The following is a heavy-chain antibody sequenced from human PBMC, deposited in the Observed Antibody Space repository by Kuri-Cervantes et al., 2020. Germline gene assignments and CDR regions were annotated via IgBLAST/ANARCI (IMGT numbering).Heavy chain of an antibody. V-gene: IGHV3-48*01. Sequence: GGSLRLSCAASGFTFSSYSMNWVRQAPGKGLEWVSYISSSSSTIYYADSVKGRFTISRDNAKNSLYLQMNSLRAEDTAVYYCARAGAAAGEDWFDPWGQGTLVTVSS. D-gene: IGHD6-13*01. CDR1: GFTFSSYS. J-gene: IGHJ5*02. CDR2: ISSSSSTI. CDR3: ARAGAAAGEDWFDP.